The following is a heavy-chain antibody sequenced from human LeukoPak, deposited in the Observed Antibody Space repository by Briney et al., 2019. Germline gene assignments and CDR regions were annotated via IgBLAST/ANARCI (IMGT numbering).Heavy chain of an antibody. J-gene: IGHJ5*02. CDR2: IIPIFGTA. D-gene: IGHD3-10*01. CDR1: GGTFSSYA. Sequence: GASVKVSCKASGGTFSSYAISWVRQAPGQGLEWMGGIIPIFGTANYAQKFQGRVTITTDASTSTAYMELSSLRSEDTAVYYCALDVRTMVRGVIIRWFDPWGQGTLVTVSS. CDR3: ALDVRTMVRGVIIRWFDP. V-gene: IGHV1-69*05.